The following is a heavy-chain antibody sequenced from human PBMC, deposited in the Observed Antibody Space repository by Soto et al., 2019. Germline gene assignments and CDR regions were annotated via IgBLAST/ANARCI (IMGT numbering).Heavy chain of an antibody. D-gene: IGHD3-16*01. V-gene: IGHV1-18*01. Sequence: QVQLVQSGAEVKKPGASVKVSCKASGYTFTSYGISWVRQAPGQGLDGMGWVSAYNGNTNYAQKLQGRDTMTTDTSTSPAYLERRSLSSAATAVYYWARHYETHYYYCGMDVWGQGSMFTVS. CDR2: VSAYNGNT. CDR1: GYTFTSYG. J-gene: IGHJ6*02. CDR3: ARHYETHYYYCGMDV.